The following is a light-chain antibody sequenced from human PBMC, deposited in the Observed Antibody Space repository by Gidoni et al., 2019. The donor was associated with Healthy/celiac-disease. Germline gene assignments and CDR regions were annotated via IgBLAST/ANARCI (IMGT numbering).Light chain of an antibody. J-gene: IGKJ1*01. CDR1: QSISSY. V-gene: IGKV1-39*01. Sequence: DIQMTQPPSSLSASVGDRVTITCRASQSISSYLNWYQQKPGKAPKLLIYAASSLQSGVPSRCSGSGSGTDFTLTISSLQPEDFATYYCQQSYSTLWTFGQGTKVEIK. CDR3: QQSYSTLWT. CDR2: AAS.